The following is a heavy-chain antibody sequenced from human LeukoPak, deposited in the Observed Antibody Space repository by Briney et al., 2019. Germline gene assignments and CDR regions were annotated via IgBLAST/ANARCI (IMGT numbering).Heavy chain of an antibody. V-gene: IGHV1-46*01. Sequence: ASVKVSCKVSGYTLTELSMHWVRQAPGQGLEWMGIINPSGGSTSYAQKFQGRVTMTRDTSTSTVYMELSSLRSEDTAVYYCARNKGGYFDYWGQGTLVTVSS. CDR2: INPSGGST. CDR1: GYTLTELS. CDR3: ARNKGGYFDY. D-gene: IGHD1/OR15-1a*01. J-gene: IGHJ4*02.